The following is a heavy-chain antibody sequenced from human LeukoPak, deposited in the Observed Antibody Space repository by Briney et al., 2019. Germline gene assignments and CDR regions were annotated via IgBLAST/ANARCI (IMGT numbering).Heavy chain of an antibody. CDR2: IYYSGST. CDR1: GGSISSYY. CDR3: ARVGVGYSSPKDYYYGMDV. Sequence: SETLSLTCTVSGGSISSYYWSWIRQPPGKGLEWIGYIYYSGSTNYNPSLKSRVTISVDTSKNQFSLKLSSVTAADTAVYYCARVGVGYSSPKDYYYGMDVWGQGTTVTVSS. D-gene: IGHD6-13*01. J-gene: IGHJ6*02. V-gene: IGHV4-59*01.